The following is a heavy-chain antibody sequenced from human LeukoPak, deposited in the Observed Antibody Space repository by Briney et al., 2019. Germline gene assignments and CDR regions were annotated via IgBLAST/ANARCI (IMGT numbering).Heavy chain of an antibody. CDR2: ISYDGSNK. CDR3: ARDFGSSGYYYALGAFDI. Sequence: GGSLRLSCAASGFTVSSNYMSWVRQAPGKGLEWVAVISYDGSNKYYADSVKGRFTISRDNSKNTLYLQMNSLRAEDTAVYYCARDFGSSGYYYALGAFDIWGQGTMVTVSS. V-gene: IGHV3-30-3*01. D-gene: IGHD3-22*01. J-gene: IGHJ3*02. CDR1: GFTVSSNY.